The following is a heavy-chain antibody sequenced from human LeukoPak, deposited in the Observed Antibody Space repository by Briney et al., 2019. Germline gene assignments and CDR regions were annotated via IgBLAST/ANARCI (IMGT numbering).Heavy chain of an antibody. V-gene: IGHV3-7*01. CDR2: IKKDGSEK. CDR3: ARESKGRSKIDY. Sequence: PGGSLRLSCAASGFTFSGYWMSWVRQAPGKGLEWVANIKKDGSEKYNVDSVKGRFTTSRDNANNSLYLQMNSLRAEDTAVYYCARESKGRSKIDYWGQGTLVTVSS. J-gene: IGHJ4*02. CDR1: GFTFSGYW. D-gene: IGHD4-17*01.